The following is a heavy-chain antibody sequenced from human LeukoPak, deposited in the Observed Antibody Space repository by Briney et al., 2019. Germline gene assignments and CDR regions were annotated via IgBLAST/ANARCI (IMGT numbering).Heavy chain of an antibody. Sequence: SQTLSLTCAVSGGSISSGGYSWSWIRQPPGKGLEWIGYIYHSGSTYYNPSLKSRVTISVDRSKNQFSLKLSFVTAADTAVYYCARALLIKGDAFDIWGQGTMVTVSS. CDR2: IYHSGST. D-gene: IGHD2-15*01. CDR3: ARALLIKGDAFDI. V-gene: IGHV4-30-2*01. CDR1: GGSISSGGYS. J-gene: IGHJ3*02.